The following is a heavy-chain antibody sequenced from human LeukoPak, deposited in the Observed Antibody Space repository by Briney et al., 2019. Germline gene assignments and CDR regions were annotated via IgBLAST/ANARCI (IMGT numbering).Heavy chain of an antibody. CDR1: GGSISNYY. CDR3: ARQGYSYGYDY. CDR2: IYSSGST. D-gene: IGHD5-18*01. V-gene: IGHV4-4*07. J-gene: IGHJ4*02. Sequence: PSETLSLTCTVSGGSISNYYWSWIRQPAGKGLEWIGLIYSSGSTNYNPSLKSRVTMSVDTSKNQFSLKLSSVTAADTAVYYCARQGYSYGYDYWGQGTLVTVSS.